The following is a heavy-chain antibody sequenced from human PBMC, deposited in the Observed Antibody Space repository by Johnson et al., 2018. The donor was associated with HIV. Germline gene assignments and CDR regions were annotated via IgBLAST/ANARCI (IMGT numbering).Heavy chain of an antibody. Sequence: EVQLVESGGGLVQPGRSLRLSCAASGFTFDDYAMHWVRQAPGKGLEWVSGISWNSGSIGYADSVKGRFTISRDNSKNTLYLQMNSLRAEDTAVYYCARGTLAAFYIWGQGTMVTVSS. V-gene: IGHV3-9*01. CDR1: GFTFDDYA. CDR3: ARGTLAAFYI. J-gene: IGHJ3*02. CDR2: ISWNSGSI.